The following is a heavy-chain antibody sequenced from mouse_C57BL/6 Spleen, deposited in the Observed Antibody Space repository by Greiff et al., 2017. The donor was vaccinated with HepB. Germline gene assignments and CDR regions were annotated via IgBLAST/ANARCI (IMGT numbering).Heavy chain of an antibody. CDR3: AAYYSNYPFAY. Sequence: AAPGIDFSRYWMSWVRRAPGKGLEWIGEINPDSSTINYAPSLKDKFIISRDNAKNTLYLQMSKVRSEDTALYYCAAYYSNYPFAYWGQGTLVTVSA. V-gene: IGHV4-1*01. CDR2: INPDSSTI. D-gene: IGHD2-5*01. J-gene: IGHJ3*01. CDR1: GIDFSRYW.